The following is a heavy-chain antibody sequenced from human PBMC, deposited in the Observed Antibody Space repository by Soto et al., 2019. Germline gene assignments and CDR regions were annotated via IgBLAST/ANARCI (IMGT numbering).Heavy chain of an antibody. D-gene: IGHD3-22*01. CDR3: ARHIRYSDSSGYYYTGWFDP. Sequence: SETLCLSCPVSGGSISSGGYYWSWIRRHPRKGLEWIGYIYYSGSTYYNPSLESRLTISIDTSKNQFSLKLSSVAAADTAVYYCARHIRYSDSSGYYYTGWFDPWGQGTLVTVSS. CDR2: IYYSGST. V-gene: IGHV4-31*03. J-gene: IGHJ5*02. CDR1: GGSISSGGYY.